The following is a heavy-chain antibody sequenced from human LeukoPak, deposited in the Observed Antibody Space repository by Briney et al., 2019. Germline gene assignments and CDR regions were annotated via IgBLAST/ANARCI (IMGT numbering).Heavy chain of an antibody. CDR3: ARCSTRSRGSGGYDNWFDP. J-gene: IGHJ5*02. CDR1: GYTFTGYY. D-gene: IGHD2-15*01. CDR2: INPNSGGT. Sequence: ASVKVSCKASGYTFTGYYMHWVRQAPGQGLEWMGWINPNSGGTNYAQKFQGRVTMTRDTSISTAYMELSRLRSDDTAVYYCARCSTRSRGSGGYDNWFDPWGQGTLVTVSS. V-gene: IGHV1-2*02.